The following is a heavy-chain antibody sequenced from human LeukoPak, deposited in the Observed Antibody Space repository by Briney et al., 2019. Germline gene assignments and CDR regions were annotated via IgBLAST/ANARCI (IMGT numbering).Heavy chain of an antibody. D-gene: IGHD6-13*01. J-gene: IGHJ4*02. Sequence: SETLSLTCTVSGDTISGFSWSWIRQPPGKGLEWIGRIYSSGSTNYSPPLRSRVTMSVDTKNQFSLKVNSVTAADTAVYYCARDRAGFFDDWGQGTLVTVSS. CDR3: ARDRAGFFDD. CDR2: IYSSGST. V-gene: IGHV4-4*07. CDR1: GDTISGFS.